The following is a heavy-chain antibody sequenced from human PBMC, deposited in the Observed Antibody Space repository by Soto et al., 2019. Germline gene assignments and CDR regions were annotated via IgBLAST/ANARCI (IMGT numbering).Heavy chain of an antibody. CDR2: FSGPGGGT. CDR3: AKGKISTTTYTSFDS. D-gene: IGHD1-26*01. Sequence: GGSLRLSCEASGFTFSRFAMSWVRQAPGKGLEWVSTFSGPGGGTCYADSVKGRFTISRDNFKSSLYLQMSNLRAEDTAIYYCAKGKISTTTYTSFDSWGQGTLVTVSS. V-gene: IGHV3-23*01. J-gene: IGHJ5*01. CDR1: GFTFSRFA.